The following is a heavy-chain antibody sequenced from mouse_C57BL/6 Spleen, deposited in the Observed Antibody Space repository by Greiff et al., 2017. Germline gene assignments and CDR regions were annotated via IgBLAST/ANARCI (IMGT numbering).Heavy chain of an antibody. CDR1: GFTFSSYA. CDR3: ARGRTIVTPFDY. V-gene: IGHV5-4*03. D-gene: IGHD2-5*01. Sequence: EVKLMESGGGLVKPGGSLKLSCAASGFTFSSYAMSWVRQTPEKRLEWVATISDGGSYTYYPDNVKGRFTISRDNAKNNLYLQMSHLKSEDTAMYYCARGRTIVTPFDYWGQGTTLTVSS. CDR2: ISDGGSYT. J-gene: IGHJ2*01.